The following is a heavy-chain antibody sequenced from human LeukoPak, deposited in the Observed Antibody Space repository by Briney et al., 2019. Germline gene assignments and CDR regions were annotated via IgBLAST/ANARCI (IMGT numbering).Heavy chain of an antibody. CDR2: IYHSGST. Sequence: NSSETLSLTCTVSGGSLSTYYWSWVRQPPGKGLEWIGYIYHSGSTKYNPSLKSRVTISVDTSKNQFSLNLSSVTAAYTAVYYCARSGYSGSDFNYWGQGTLVTVSS. J-gene: IGHJ4*02. D-gene: IGHD5-12*01. CDR1: GGSLSTYY. CDR3: ARSGYSGSDFNY. V-gene: IGHV4-59*01.